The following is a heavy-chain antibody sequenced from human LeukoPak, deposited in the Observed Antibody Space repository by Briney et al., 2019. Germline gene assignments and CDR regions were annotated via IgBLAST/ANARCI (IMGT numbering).Heavy chain of an antibody. Sequence: ASVKVSCKASGYTFAGYYIHWVRRAPGQGLEWLGWINPNKGDTKSAQKFRDRVTMTTDTSLTTAYMEVINLSSDDTAVYYCTRSSWDCSSGSCYSNMNFDYWGQGTLVTVSS. D-gene: IGHD2-15*01. CDR3: TRSSWDCSSGSCYSNMNFDY. CDR2: INPNKGDT. V-gene: IGHV1-2*02. J-gene: IGHJ4*02. CDR1: GYTFAGYY.